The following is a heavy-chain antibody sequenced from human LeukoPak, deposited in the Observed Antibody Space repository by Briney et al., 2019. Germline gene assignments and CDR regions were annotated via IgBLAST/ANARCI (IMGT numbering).Heavy chain of an antibody. CDR1: GGSISTYY. CDR2: IYTSGST. V-gene: IGHV4-4*07. Sequence: SETLSLTCTVSGGSISTYYWSWIRQPAGKGLEWIGRIYTSGSTNYNPSLKSRVTMSLDTSKNQFSLKLSSVTAADTAVYYCARDLGGSYYPYYFDHWGQGTLVTVSS. D-gene: IGHD1-26*01. J-gene: IGHJ4*02. CDR3: ARDLGGSYYPYYFDH.